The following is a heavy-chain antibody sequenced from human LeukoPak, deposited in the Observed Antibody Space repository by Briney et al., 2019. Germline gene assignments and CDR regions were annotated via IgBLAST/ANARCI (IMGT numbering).Heavy chain of an antibody. V-gene: IGHV4-39*01. Sequence: SSETLSLTCTVSGGSISSSSYYWGWIRQPPGKGLEWIGSIYYSGSTYYNPSLKSRVTISVDTSKNQFSLKLSSVTAADTAVYYCARHSDDYYDSSGIYFQHWGQGTLVTVSS. J-gene: IGHJ1*01. CDR2: IYYSGST. CDR1: GGSISSSSYY. CDR3: ARHSDDYYDSSGIYFQH. D-gene: IGHD3-22*01.